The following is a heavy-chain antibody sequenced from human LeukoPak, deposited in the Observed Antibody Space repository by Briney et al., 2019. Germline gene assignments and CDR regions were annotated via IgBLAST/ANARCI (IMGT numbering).Heavy chain of an antibody. CDR2: IIPIFGTA. D-gene: IGHD2-2*01. CDR3: ARIYSDIVVVPAAPGAFDI. V-gene: IGHV1-69*13. Sequence: SVKVSCKASGYTFTSYAISWVRQAPGQGLEWMGGIIPIFGTANYAQKFQGRVTITADESTSTAYMELSSLRSEDTAVYYCARIYSDIVVVPAAPGAFDIWGQGTMVTVSS. J-gene: IGHJ3*02. CDR1: GYTFTSYA.